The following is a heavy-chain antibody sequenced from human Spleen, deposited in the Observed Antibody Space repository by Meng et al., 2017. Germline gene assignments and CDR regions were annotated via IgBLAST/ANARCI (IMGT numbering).Heavy chain of an antibody. CDR3: ARGRNLHIFDS. J-gene: IGHJ4*02. Sequence: SETLSLTCVVSGGSFSDYYWSWIRQPPGKGLEWIGEINHSGSTNYNPSLKSRVTISVDTSKNQFSLKLSSVTAADTAVYYCARGRNLHIFDSWGQGPLVTVSS. CDR1: GGSFSDYY. D-gene: IGHD1-14*01. CDR2: INHSGST. V-gene: IGHV4-34*01.